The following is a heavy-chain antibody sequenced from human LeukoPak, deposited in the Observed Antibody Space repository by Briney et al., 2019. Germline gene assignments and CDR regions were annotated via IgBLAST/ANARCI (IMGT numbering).Heavy chain of an antibody. V-gene: IGHV3-23*01. CDR3: AKGMSGSSPYNWFDP. J-gene: IGHJ5*02. Sequence: GGSLRLSCAASGLIFSNYAMGWVRQAPGKGLEWVSVIGGSGVNTYYADSVKGRFAISRDNSKNTLFLQMNSLRAEDTAVYYCAKGMSGSSPYNWFDPWGQGTLVTVSS. CDR2: IGGSGVNT. D-gene: IGHD1-26*01. CDR1: GLIFSNYA.